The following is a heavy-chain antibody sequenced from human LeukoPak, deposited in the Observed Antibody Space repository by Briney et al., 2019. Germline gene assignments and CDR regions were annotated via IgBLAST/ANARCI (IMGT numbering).Heavy chain of an antibody. Sequence: GGSLRLSCEASGFTFSSYAMSWVRQAPGKGLEWVSGIGGSGGITKYVDSVKGRFTISRDNSKNTLYLQMNSLRAEDTAVYYCAKVVGYCGSPSCSVDPWGQGTLVTVSS. CDR2: IGGSGGIT. CDR1: GFTFSSYA. D-gene: IGHD2-2*01. CDR3: AKVVGYCGSPSCSVDP. J-gene: IGHJ5*02. V-gene: IGHV3-23*01.